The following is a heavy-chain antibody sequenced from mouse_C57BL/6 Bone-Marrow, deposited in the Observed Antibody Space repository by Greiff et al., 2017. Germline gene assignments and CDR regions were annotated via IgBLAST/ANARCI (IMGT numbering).Heavy chain of an antibody. CDR1: GFTFSDYY. V-gene: IGHV5-12*01. CDR3: ARPNLAY. J-gene: IGHJ3*01. Sequence: DVQLVESGGGLVQPGGSLKLSCAASGFTFSDYYMYWVRQTPEKRLEWVAYISNGGGSTYYPDTVKGRFTISRDNAKNTLYLQMSRLKSEDTAMYYCARPNLAYWGQGTLVTVSA. CDR2: ISNGGGST.